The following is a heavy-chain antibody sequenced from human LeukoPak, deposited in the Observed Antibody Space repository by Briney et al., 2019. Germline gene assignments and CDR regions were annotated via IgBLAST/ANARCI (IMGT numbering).Heavy chain of an antibody. J-gene: IGHJ4*02. Sequence: GGSLRLSCAASGFTFSSYGMHWVRQAPGKGLEWVAVIWYDGSNKYYAGSVKGRFTISRDNSKNTLYLQMNSLRAEDTAVYYCARGPAHNSYYFDYWGQGTLVTVSS. CDR2: IWYDGSNK. CDR3: ARGPAHNSYYFDY. V-gene: IGHV3-33*01. CDR1: GFTFSSYG.